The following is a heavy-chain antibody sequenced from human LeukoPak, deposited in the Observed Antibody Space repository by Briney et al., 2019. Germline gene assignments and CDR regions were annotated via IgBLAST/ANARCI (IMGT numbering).Heavy chain of an antibody. D-gene: IGHD2-15*01. CDR1: GGTFSSYA. V-gene: IGHV1-18*01. CDR2: ISAYNGNT. J-gene: IGHJ5*02. Sequence: ASVTVSCKASGGTFSSYAISWVRQAPGQGLEWMGWISAYNGNTNYAQKLQGRVTMTTGTSTSTAYMELRSLRSDDTAVYYCAGGRSNCSGGSCYDWFDPWGQGTLVTVSS. CDR3: AGGRSNCSGGSCYDWFDP.